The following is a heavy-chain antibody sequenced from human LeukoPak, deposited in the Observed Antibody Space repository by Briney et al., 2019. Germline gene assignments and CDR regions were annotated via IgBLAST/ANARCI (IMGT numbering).Heavy chain of an antibody. Sequence: SETLSLTCAVSGEPFSGYYWGWIRQLPGKGLELIGEINRHGNTDYNPSLKSRVSMSIDTSKNQFSLKLISVTAADTAVYYCARLVPERFFQLNPEGYYDYWGQGTLVTVSS. J-gene: IGHJ4*02. D-gene: IGHD3-3*01. CDR2: INRHGNT. V-gene: IGHV4-34*01. CDR1: GEPFSGYY. CDR3: ARLVPERFFQLNPEGYYDY.